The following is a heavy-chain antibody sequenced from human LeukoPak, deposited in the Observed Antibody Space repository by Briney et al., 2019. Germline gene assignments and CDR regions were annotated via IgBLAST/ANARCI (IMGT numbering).Heavy chain of an antibody. Sequence: GGSLRLSCAASGFTFRNYAMHWVRQAPGEGLEYVSAITGDGGTTYYARSVKDRFTISRDNSKNTLYLQMGSLRAEDMAVYYCARIYYDRGGHYYDYWGQGTLVTVSS. D-gene: IGHD3-22*01. V-gene: IGHV3-64*01. CDR2: ITGDGGTT. CDR1: GFTFRNYA. J-gene: IGHJ4*02. CDR3: ARIYYDRGGHYYDY.